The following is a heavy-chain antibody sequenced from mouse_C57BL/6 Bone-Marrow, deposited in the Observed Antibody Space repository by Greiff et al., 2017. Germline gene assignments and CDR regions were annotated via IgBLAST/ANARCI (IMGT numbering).Heavy chain of an antibody. CDR1: GYTFTSYW. V-gene: IGHV1-69*01. CDR2: IDPSDSYT. J-gene: IGHJ4*01. Sequence: QVQLQQPGAELVMPGASVKLSCKASGYTFTSYWMPWVKQRPGQGLEWIGEIDPSDSYTNYNQKFKGKSTLTVDKSSSTAYMQLSSLTSEDSAVYYCAREAMDYWGQGTSVTVSS. CDR3: AREAMDY.